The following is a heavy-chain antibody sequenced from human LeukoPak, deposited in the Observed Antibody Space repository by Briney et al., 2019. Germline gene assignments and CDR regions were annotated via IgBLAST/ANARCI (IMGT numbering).Heavy chain of an antibody. CDR3: ARGTADDGYYYYYGMDV. Sequence: SVKVSCKASGGTFSSYAISWVRQAPGQGLEWMGGIIPIFGTANHAQKFQGRVTITADEPTSTAYMELSSLRSEDTAVYYCARGTADDGYYYYYGMDVWGQGTTVTVSS. D-gene: IGHD6-13*01. J-gene: IGHJ6*02. V-gene: IGHV1-69*01. CDR1: GGTFSSYA. CDR2: IIPIFGTA.